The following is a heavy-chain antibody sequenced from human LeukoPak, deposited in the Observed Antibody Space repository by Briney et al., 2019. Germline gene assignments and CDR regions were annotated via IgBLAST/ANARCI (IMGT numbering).Heavy chain of an antibody. J-gene: IGHJ3*02. V-gene: IGHV3-21*01. D-gene: IGHD3-16*01. CDR1: GFTFSSYS. Sequence: GGSLRLSCAASGFTFSSYSMNWVRQAPGKGLEWVSSISSSSSYIYYADSVKGRFTISRDNAKNSLYLQMNSLRAEDTAVYYCARDRDFTFGGVIAAFDIWGQGTMVTVSS. CDR3: ARDRDFTFGGVIAAFDI. CDR2: ISSSSSYI.